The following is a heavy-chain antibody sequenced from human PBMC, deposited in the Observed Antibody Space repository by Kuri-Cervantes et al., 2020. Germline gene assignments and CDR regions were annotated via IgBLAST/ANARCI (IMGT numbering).Heavy chain of an antibody. CDR1: GFTFDDYA. D-gene: IGHD2-15*01. CDR3: ATFWAKELLVYYYYGMDV. V-gene: IGHV3-9*01. J-gene: IGHJ6*02. Sequence: GESLRLSCAASGFTFDDYAMHWVRQAPGKGLEWVSGISWNSGSIGYADSVKGRFTISRDNAKNSLYLQMNSLRAEDTALYYCATFWAKELLVYYYYGMDVWGQGTTVTVSS. CDR2: ISWNSGSI.